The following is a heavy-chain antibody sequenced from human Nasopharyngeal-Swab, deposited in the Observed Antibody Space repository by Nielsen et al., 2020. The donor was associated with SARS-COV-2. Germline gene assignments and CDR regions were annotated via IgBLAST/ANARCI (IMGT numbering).Heavy chain of an antibody. CDR2: IDWDDDK. CDR1: GFSLSTSGMC. V-gene: IGHV2-70*11. CDR3: ARISRGWYRGYYFDY. Sequence: SGPTLVKPTQTLTLTCTFSGFSLSTSGMCVSWIRQPPGKALEWLARIDWDDDKYYSTSLKTRLTISKDTSKNQVVLTMTNMDPVDTAKYYCARISRGWYRGYYFDYWGQGTLVTVSS. D-gene: IGHD6-19*01. J-gene: IGHJ4*02.